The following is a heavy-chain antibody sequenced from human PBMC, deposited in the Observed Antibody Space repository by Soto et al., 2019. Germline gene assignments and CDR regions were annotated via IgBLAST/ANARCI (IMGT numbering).Heavy chain of an antibody. CDR3: AMYSSSPLDY. CDR1: GYTFTSYA. CDR2: ISPYNGNT. J-gene: IGHJ4*02. Sequence: QVQLVQSRAEVKKPGASVKVSCKASGYTFTSYAICWVRQAPGQGLEWMGWISPYNGNTTSAQKFPGRVTMTTVTSTSTAYMDLRSLRSDDTAVYYCAMYSSSPLDYWGQGTLITVAS. V-gene: IGHV1-18*04. D-gene: IGHD6-6*01.